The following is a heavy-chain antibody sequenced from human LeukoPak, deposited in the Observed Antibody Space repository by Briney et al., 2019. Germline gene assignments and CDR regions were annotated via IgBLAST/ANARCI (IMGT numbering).Heavy chain of an antibody. CDR1: GGSISSYY. CDR2: IYYSGST. D-gene: IGHD3-22*01. Sequence: PSETLSLTCTVSGGSISSYYWSWIRQPPGKGLEWIGSIYYSGSTYYNPSLKSRVTISVDTSKNQFSLKLSSVTAADTAVYYFFGFDSSGLGAFDIWGQGTMVTVSS. CDR3: FGFDSSGLGAFDI. V-gene: IGHV4-59*04. J-gene: IGHJ3*02.